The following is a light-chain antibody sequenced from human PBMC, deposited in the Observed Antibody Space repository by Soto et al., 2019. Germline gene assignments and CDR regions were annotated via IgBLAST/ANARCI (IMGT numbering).Light chain of an antibody. CDR1: QTIDNK. CDR2: GAS. J-gene: IGKJ1*01. V-gene: IGKV3-15*01. Sequence: IVMTQSPATLSVSPGERATLSCRASQTIDNKLAWYQQRPGQAPRLLIYGASIRATGIPARFSGSGSGTEFTLTISRLEPEDFAVYYCQQCGSLPGTFGQGTKVDIK. CDR3: QQCGSLPGT.